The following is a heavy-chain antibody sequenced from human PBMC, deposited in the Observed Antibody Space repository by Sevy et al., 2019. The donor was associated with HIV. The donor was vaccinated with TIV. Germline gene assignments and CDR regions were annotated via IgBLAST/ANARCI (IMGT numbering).Heavy chain of an antibody. CDR3: ATTKDYYDNSGYPFDS. V-gene: IGHV1-24*01. CDR1: GYTLTELS. Sequence: ASLKVSCKVTGYTLTELSLHWVRQTSVKGLEWMGSFDPEDGETIYAQKFQGRITITEDTSTDTAYMELSSVRSENTAVYYCATTKDYYDNSGYPFDSWGQGTLVTVSS. J-gene: IGHJ4*02. D-gene: IGHD3-22*01. CDR2: FDPEDGET.